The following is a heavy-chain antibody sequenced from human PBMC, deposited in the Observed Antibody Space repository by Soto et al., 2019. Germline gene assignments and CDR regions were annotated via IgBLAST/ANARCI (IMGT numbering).Heavy chain of an antibody. CDR1: GASISNCH. V-gene: IGHV4-59*01. Sequence: QVQLQESGPGLVKPSETLSLTCSVSGASISNCHWTWIRQSPGKRLEWIGDIYDSGNTNYNPSLNRRVTISIDTSKNQVSLKLSSVTAADTAVYYCARSNWNDRAFDIWGQGIMVTVSS. CDR3: ARSNWNDRAFDI. J-gene: IGHJ3*02. CDR2: IYDSGNT. D-gene: IGHD1-1*01.